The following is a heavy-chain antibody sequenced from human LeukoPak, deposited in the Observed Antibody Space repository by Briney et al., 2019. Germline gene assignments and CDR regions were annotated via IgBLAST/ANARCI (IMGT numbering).Heavy chain of an antibody. J-gene: IGHJ4*02. CDR2: ISGSGGST. CDR3: AKGTAEMATIMRFFDY. D-gene: IGHD5-12*01. Sequence: GGSLRLSCAASGFTFSSYAMSWVRQAPGKGLEWVSAISGSGGSTYYADSVKGRFTISRDNSKNTLYLQMNSLRAEDTAVYYCAKGTAEMATIMRFFDYWGQGTLVTVSS. V-gene: IGHV3-23*01. CDR1: GFTFSSYA.